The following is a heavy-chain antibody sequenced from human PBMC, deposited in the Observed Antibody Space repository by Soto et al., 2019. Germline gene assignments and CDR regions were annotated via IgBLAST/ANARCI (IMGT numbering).Heavy chain of an antibody. J-gene: IGHJ5*02. Sequence: QVQLVQSGAEVKKPGSSVIVSCKASGGTFNSYGISWVRQAPGQGLEWMGGITPIFGTTNYAQKFQARITIYADKSTTTVYMELSSLRSEDTAVYYCARVGRVVVAATPTFTWFDPWGQGTPVTVSS. CDR3: ARVGRVVVAATPTFTWFDP. CDR2: ITPIFGTT. D-gene: IGHD2-15*01. CDR1: GGTFNSYG. V-gene: IGHV1-69*06.